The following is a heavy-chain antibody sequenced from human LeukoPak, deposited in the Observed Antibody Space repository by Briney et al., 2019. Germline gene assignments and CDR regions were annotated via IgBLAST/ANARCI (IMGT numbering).Heavy chain of an antibody. J-gene: IGHJ3*02. CDR2: INPNSGGT. CDR3: AREGRGWAFDI. D-gene: IGHD2-15*01. CDR1: FTGYY. V-gene: IGHV1-2*02. Sequence: GASVKVSCTFTGYYIHWVRQAPGQGLEWMGWINPNSGGTDYAQKFQGRVTMTRDTSISTAYMELSRLRSDDTAVYYCAREGRGWAFDIWGQGTMVTVSS.